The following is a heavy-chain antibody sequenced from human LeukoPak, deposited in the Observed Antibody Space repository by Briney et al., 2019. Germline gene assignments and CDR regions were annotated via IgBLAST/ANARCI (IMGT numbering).Heavy chain of an antibody. CDR2: IRSSDGTT. D-gene: IGHD3-22*01. CDR3: AKRADSSSHSSDY. J-gene: IGHJ4*02. Sequence: GGSLRLSCAASGFSFSSYGMKWVRQAPGKGLEWVSYIRSSDGTTYYAGSVKGRFTISRDNAKNSLYLQMDSLRAEDTAVYYCAKRADSSSHSSDYWGQGTLVTVSS. CDR1: GFSFSSYG. V-gene: IGHV3-48*04.